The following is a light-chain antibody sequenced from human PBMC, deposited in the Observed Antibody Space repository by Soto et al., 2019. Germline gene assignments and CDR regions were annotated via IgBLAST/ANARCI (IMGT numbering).Light chain of an antibody. Sequence: DIHLTQSPSFLSSSVGDRGTINCRASQGISSSLAWYQQKPGEAPKILIYAASTLQSGVPSRFSGSRYGTEFTLPISSLQPEDFESYYCQLLDSFPLTFGQGTRLEI. CDR2: AAS. CDR1: QGISSS. CDR3: QLLDSFPLT. J-gene: IGKJ5*01. V-gene: IGKV1-9*01.